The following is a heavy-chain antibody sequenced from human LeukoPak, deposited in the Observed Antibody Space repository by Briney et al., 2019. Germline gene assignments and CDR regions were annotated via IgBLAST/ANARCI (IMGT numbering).Heavy chain of an antibody. CDR2: VYYNGIT. D-gene: IGHD6-13*01. CDR1: GGSIGSYY. V-gene: IGHV4-59*01. Sequence: SETLFLTCTVSGGSIGSYYWSWIRQPPGKGLEWIGYVYYNGITNYNPSLKSRVTISVDTSKIQFSLRLTSVTAADTAVYYCARDWRGVPGTARYYYFGMDVWGQGATVTVSS. CDR3: ARDWRGVPGTARYYYFGMDV. J-gene: IGHJ6*02.